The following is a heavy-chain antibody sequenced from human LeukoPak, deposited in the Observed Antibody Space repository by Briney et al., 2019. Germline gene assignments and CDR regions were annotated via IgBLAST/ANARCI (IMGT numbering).Heavy chain of an antibody. CDR1: GGSISSYY. Sequence: SETLSLTCTVSGGSISSYYWSWIRQPPGKGLEWIGYIYYSGSTNYNPSLKSRVTISVDTSKNQFSLKLSSVTAADTAVYYCARASVATIRDYYYYYMDVWGKGTTVTVSS. CDR2: IYYSGST. J-gene: IGHJ6*03. V-gene: IGHV4-59*01. CDR3: ARASVATIRDYYYYYMDV. D-gene: IGHD5-12*01.